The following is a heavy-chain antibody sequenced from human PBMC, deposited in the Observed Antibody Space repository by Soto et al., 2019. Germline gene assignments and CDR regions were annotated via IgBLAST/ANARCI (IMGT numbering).Heavy chain of an antibody. D-gene: IGHD6-19*01. CDR1: GYTFTSYY. J-gene: IGHJ4*02. Sequence: GASVKVSCKASGYTFTSYYMDWVRQAPGQGLEWMGIINPSGGSTSYAQKFQGRVTMTRDTSTSTVYMELSSLRSEDTAVYYCARAVAVPADFDYWGQGTLVTVSS. V-gene: IGHV1-46*01. CDR2: INPSGGST. CDR3: ARAVAVPADFDY.